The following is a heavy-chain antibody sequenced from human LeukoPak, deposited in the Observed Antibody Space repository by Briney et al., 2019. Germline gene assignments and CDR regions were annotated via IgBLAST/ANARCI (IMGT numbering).Heavy chain of an antibody. D-gene: IGHD2-21*02. V-gene: IGHV7-4-1*02. CDR2: INTNTGNP. CDR1: GYTFTSYA. CDR3: ARDGPYCGGDCYARPENNWFDP. Sequence: EASVKVSCKASGYTFTSYAMNWVRQAPGQGLEWMGWINTNTGNPTYAQGFTGRFVFSLDTSVSTAYLQISSLKAEDTAVYYCARDGPYCGGDCYARPENNWFDPWGQRTLVTVSS. J-gene: IGHJ5*02.